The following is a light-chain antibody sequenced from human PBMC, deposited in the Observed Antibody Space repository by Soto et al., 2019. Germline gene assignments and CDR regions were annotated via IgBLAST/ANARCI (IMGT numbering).Light chain of an antibody. V-gene: IGKV3-20*01. CDR2: GAS. CDR1: QTVSSSF. J-gene: IGKJ1*01. Sequence: EIVLTQSPGTLSLSPGEGATLSCRASQTVSSSFLAWYQQKAGQAPRLLIYGASSRATGIPDRFSSSGSGTDFSFTITRLEPEDFPVYYCQQYGSSPGTFGQGTKVEIK. CDR3: QQYGSSPGT.